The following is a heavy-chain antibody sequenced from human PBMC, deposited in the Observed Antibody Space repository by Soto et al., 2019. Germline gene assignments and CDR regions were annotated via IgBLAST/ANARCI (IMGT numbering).Heavy chain of an antibody. CDR1: GFTFSSYG. Sequence: EVQLLESGGGLVQPGGSLRLSCAASGFTFSSYGLNWVRQAPGKGLEWVSVISDSGGSTYYADSVKGRFTISRDNSKNTLSLPMGSLRAEDTAVYYCGGISVGSWGQGTMVTVSS. CDR2: ISDSGGST. J-gene: IGHJ5*02. D-gene: IGHD6-19*01. CDR3: GGISVGS. V-gene: IGHV3-23*01.